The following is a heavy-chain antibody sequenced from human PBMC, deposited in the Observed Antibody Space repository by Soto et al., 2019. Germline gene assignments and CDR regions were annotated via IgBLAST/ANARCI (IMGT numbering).Heavy chain of an antibody. CDR2: ISYDGSNK. Sequence: GSLRLSCAASGFTFSSYGMHWVRQAPGKGLEWVAVISYDGSNKYYADSVKGRFTISRDNSKNTLYLQMNSLRSEDTAVYYCARSSGGVFGIIIEGSTWLAPWGQGSLVTVSS. J-gene: IGHJ5*02. CDR1: GFTFSSYG. V-gene: IGHV3-30*03. D-gene: IGHD3-16*02. CDR3: ARSSGGVFGIIIEGSTWLAP.